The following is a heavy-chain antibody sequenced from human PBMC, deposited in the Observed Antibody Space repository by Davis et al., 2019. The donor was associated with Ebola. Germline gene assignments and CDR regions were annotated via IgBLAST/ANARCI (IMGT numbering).Heavy chain of an antibody. V-gene: IGHV4-4*07. J-gene: IGHJ4*02. D-gene: IGHD3-16*01. CDR3: VRFGRGAY. CDR2: IYVSGST. Sequence: PSETLSLTCTISGGSMINYYWSWIRKPAGKELEWIGRIYVSGSTNYNPSLKSRVTISADTSKNQFSLNLSSVTAAETAVYYCVRFGRGAYWGQGTLVTVSS. CDR1: GGSMINYY.